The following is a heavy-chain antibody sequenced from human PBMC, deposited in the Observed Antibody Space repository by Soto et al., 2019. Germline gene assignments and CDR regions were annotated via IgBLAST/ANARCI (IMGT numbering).Heavy chain of an antibody. CDR1: GDSVSSNSAA. V-gene: IGHV6-1*01. CDR2: TYYRSKWYN. Sequence: SQTLSLPCAISGDSVSSNSAAWNWIRQSPSRGLEWLGRTYYRSKWYNDYAVSVKSRITINPDTSKNQFSLQLNSVTPEDTAVYYCARDRYYGSGSEADYYYYGMDVWGQGTTVTVSS. D-gene: IGHD3-10*01. J-gene: IGHJ6*02. CDR3: ARDRYYGSGSEADYYYYGMDV.